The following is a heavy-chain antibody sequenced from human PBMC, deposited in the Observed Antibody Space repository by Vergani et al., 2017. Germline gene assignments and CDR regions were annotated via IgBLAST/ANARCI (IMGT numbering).Heavy chain of an antibody. Sequence: QVQLQQWGAGLLKPAETLSLTCAVYGGAFSGYCWSWIRPPPGKGLEWIGEIHHSGSTNYNPSLKSRVTISVDPSKNQFSLKLSSVTAADTAVYYCARGLAAAYYRHAFDIWGQGTMVSVSS. CDR1: GGAFSGYC. CDR3: ARGLAAAYYRHAFDI. D-gene: IGHD6-13*01. J-gene: IGHJ3*02. CDR2: IHHSGST. V-gene: IGHV4-34*02.